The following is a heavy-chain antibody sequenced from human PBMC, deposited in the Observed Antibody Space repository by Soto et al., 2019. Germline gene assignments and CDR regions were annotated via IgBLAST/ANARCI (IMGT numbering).Heavy chain of an antibody. D-gene: IGHD1-26*01. CDR2: IIPFFNTP. CDR3: AAESAYGGNPLAFLY. V-gene: IGHV1-69*01. Sequence: QVQLVQSGAEVKRPGSSVRVSCKASEDTFSSYAISRVRQAPGQGLDWMGGIIPFFNTPNYAKKFQGRVTITADESTSTAYMELSSLRSEDTAIYYCAAESAYGGNPLAFLYWGQGTLVTVSS. J-gene: IGHJ4*02. CDR1: EDTFSSYA.